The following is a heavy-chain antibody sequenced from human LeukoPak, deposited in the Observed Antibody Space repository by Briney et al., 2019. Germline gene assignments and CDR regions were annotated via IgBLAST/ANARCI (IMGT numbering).Heavy chain of an antibody. CDR2: IYSGGST. D-gene: IGHD4-11*01. CDR3: AKDRSDYSNYALGVLDY. Sequence: GGSLRLSCATSGFTVSSSYMSWVRQAPGKGLEWVSVIYSGGSTDYADSVKGRFTISRDSSKNTLFLQMNSLRAEDTAVYYCAKDRSDYSNYALGVLDYWGQGTLVTVSS. CDR1: GFTVSSSY. V-gene: IGHV3-53*01. J-gene: IGHJ4*02.